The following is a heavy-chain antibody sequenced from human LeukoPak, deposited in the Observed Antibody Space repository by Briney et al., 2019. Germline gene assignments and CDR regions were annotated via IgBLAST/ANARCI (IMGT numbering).Heavy chain of an antibody. J-gene: IGHJ4*02. V-gene: IGHV4-34*01. CDR2: INHSGST. CDR1: GGSFSGYY. D-gene: IGHD3-10*01. CDR3: ARASGSF. Sequence: SETLSLTCAVYGGSFSGYYWSCIRQPPGKGLEWIGEINHSGSTNYNPSLKSRVTISVDTSKNQFSLKLSSVTAADTAVYYCARASGSFWGQGTLVTVSS.